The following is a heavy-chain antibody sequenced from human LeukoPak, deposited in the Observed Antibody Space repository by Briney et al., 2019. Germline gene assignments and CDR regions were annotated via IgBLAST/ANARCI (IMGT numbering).Heavy chain of an antibody. CDR1: GGSFSGYY. D-gene: IGHD3-3*01. CDR3: ARALPRTYYDFWSGRGGYNWFDP. V-gene: IGHV4-34*01. CDR2: INHSGST. Sequence: SETLSLTCAVYGGSFSGYYWSWIRQPPGKGLEWIGEINHSGSTNYNPSLKSRVTISVDTCKNHFSLKMSSVTAADTAVYYCARALPRTYYDFWSGRGGYNWFDPWGQGTLVTVSS. J-gene: IGHJ5*02.